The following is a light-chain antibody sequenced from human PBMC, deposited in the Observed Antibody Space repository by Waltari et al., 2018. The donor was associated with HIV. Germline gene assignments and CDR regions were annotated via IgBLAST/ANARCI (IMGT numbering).Light chain of an antibody. Sequence: QSALTQPASVSGSPGQSITISCTGTSSDVGCYNYVSWYQQQPGNAPKLMIYEVSNRPSGVSNRFAGSKSGNTASLTIPGLQAEDEADYYCSSYTSSSTLYVFGTGTKVTVL. CDR2: EVS. CDR3: SSYTSSSTLYV. V-gene: IGLV2-14*01. J-gene: IGLJ1*01. CDR1: SSDVGCYNY.